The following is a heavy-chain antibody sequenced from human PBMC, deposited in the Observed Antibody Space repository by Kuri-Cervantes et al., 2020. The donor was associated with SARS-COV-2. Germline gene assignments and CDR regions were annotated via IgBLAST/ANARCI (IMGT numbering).Heavy chain of an antibody. J-gene: IGHJ4*02. CDR1: GGSISSGGYC. CDR3: ARPEQGGDISFGY. D-gene: IGHD3-9*01. V-gene: IGHV4-31*03. CDR2: LYYSGST. Sequence: LSVTVSGGSISSGGYCWSWIRQHPGKGLEWIGYLYYSGSTYYNPSLKSRVTISVDTSKNQFSLKLSCVTAADTAVYYCARPEQGGDISFGYWGQGTLVTVSS.